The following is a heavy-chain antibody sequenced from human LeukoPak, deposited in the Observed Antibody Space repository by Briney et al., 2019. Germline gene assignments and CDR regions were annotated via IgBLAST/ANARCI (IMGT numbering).Heavy chain of an antibody. V-gene: IGHV4-59*01. Sequence: PSETLSLTCTVSGGSISSYYWSWIRQPPGKGLEWIGYIYYSGSTNYNPSLKSRVTISVDTSKNQFSLNLSYVTAADTAVYYCARGKVDEATAMVPFDYWGQGTLVTVSS. D-gene: IGHD5-18*01. CDR3: ARGKVDEATAMVPFDY. J-gene: IGHJ4*02. CDR1: GGSISSYY. CDR2: IYYSGST.